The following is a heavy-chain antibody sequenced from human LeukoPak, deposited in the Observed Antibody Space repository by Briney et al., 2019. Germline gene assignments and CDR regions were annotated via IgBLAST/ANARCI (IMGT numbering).Heavy chain of an antibody. J-gene: IGHJ4*02. CDR3: ARRYFQTNVYDRHFDH. D-gene: IGHD2-8*01. V-gene: IGHV3-74*03. CDR1: GFTFSRDW. Sequence: QTGGSLRLSCAASGFTFSRDWMHWVRHAPGKGPVWVSRISDDGSITTYADSVKGRFTISRDNAKSTMFLQMNSLRVEDTAVYFCARRYFQTNVYDRHFDHWGQGILVTVSS. CDR2: ISDDGSIT.